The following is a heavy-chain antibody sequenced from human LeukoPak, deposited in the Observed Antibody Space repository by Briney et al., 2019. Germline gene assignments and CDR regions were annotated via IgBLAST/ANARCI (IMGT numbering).Heavy chain of an antibody. J-gene: IGHJ4*02. D-gene: IGHD3-10*01. CDR3: ARDAPLLWFGELRGLDY. Sequence: ASVKVSCKVSGYTLTELSMHWVRQAPGKGLEWMGGFDPEDGETIYAQKLQGRVTMTTDTSTSTAYMELRSLRSDDTAVYYCARDAPLLWFGELRGLDYWGQGTLVTVSS. CDR1: GYTLTELS. V-gene: IGHV1-24*01. CDR2: FDPEDGET.